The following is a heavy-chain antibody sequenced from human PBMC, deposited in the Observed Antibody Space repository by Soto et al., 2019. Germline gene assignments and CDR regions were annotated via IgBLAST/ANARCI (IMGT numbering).Heavy chain of an antibody. D-gene: IGHD6-19*01. V-gene: IGHV3-33*01. CDR1: GFTFSTYA. J-gene: IGHJ4*02. CDR2: IWYDGSNK. CDR3: ARGPPYSSGWYDDY. Sequence: QVQLVESGGGVVPPGRSLTLSCATSGFTFSTYAMHWVRQAPGKGPEWVAVIWYDGSNKYYADSVKGRFTVSRDNSRNALYLQMNSLRVEDTAVYYCARGPPYSSGWYDDYWGQGTQVTVSS.